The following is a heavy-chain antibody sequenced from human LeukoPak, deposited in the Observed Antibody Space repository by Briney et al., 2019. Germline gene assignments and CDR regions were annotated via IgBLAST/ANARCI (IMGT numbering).Heavy chain of an antibody. CDR3: ARVPSGGVRGVPYYHMDV. Sequence: SETLSHTCTVSGGSISSYYWSWIRQPPGKGLEWIGYIYYSGSTNYNPSLKSRVTISVDTSKNQFSLKLSSVTAADTAVYYCARVPSGGVRGVPYYHMDVWGKGTTVTISS. CDR2: IYYSGST. D-gene: IGHD3-10*01. CDR1: GGSISSYY. J-gene: IGHJ6*03. V-gene: IGHV4-59*01.